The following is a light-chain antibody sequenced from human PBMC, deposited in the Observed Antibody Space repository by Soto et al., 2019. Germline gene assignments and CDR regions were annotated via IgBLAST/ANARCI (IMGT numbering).Light chain of an antibody. J-gene: IGKJ5*01. CDR1: QSLLHITGETF. CDR2: EVS. Sequence: DVVMTQTPLSLSVAPGQPASISCKSSQSLLHITGETFLFWYLQKPGQSPQLLIYEVSTRVSGVPDRFSGSGSGTDFTLEISRVETDDVGVYYCMQALQTPPTFGQGTRLEIK. V-gene: IGKV2-29*03. CDR3: MQALQTPPT.